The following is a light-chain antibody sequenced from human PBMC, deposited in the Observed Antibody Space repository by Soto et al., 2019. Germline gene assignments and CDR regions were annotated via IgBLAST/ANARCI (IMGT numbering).Light chain of an antibody. CDR1: QSISSY. J-gene: IGKJ3*01. CDR2: AAS. CDR3: QQSYSTPFT. V-gene: IGKV1-39*01. Sequence: DIQINPSASSLSASVGDRVTITCRASQSISSYLNWYQQKPGKAPKLLIYAASSLHSGVPSRFSGSGSGTDFTLTISSVQPEDFASYYCQQSYSTPFTFGPGTKVDI.